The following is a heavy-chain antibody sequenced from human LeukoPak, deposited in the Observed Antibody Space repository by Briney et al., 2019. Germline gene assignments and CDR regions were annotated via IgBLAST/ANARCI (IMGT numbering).Heavy chain of an antibody. V-gene: IGHV3-23*01. Sequence: GGSLRLSCAASGFTFSSYAVSWVRQAPGKGLEWVSAISGSGGSTYYADSVKGRFTISRDNSKNTLYLQMNSLRAEDTAVYYCAKDRRITGTTGGWFDPWGQGTLVTVSS. CDR2: ISGSGGST. CDR1: GFTFSSYA. D-gene: IGHD1-7*01. CDR3: AKDRRITGTTGGWFDP. J-gene: IGHJ5*02.